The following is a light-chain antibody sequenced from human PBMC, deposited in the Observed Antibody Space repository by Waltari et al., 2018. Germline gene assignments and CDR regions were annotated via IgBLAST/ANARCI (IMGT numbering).Light chain of an antibody. Sequence: EIVLTQSPGTLSLSPGERATLSCRASQSVSTRYLAWYQQKPGQAPRLLIYGASSRATGIPDRFSGSGSGTDFTLTISRLEPEDFAVYYCQQYGSSLPWTFGQGTKVEIK. CDR2: GAS. CDR1: QSVSTRY. J-gene: IGKJ1*01. V-gene: IGKV3-20*01. CDR3: QQYGSSLPWT.